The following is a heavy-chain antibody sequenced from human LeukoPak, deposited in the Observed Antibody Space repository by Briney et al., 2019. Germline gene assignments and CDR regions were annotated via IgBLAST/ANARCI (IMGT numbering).Heavy chain of an antibody. D-gene: IGHD3-9*01. Sequence: PGGSLRLSCVASGFTFSRYAMSWVRQAPGKGLEWVSAISSSGSSTYYADSVKGRFTISRDNSKNTLYLQMSSLRAEDTAVYYCTSGATGYYIFDYWGQGTLVTVSS. V-gene: IGHV3-23*01. J-gene: IGHJ4*02. CDR3: TSGATGYYIFDY. CDR2: ISSSGSST. CDR1: GFTFSRYA.